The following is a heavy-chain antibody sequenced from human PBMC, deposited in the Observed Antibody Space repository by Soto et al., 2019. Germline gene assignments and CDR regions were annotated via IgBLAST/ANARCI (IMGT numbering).Heavy chain of an antibody. CDR2: INDSGST. J-gene: IGHJ4*02. CDR3: ARGSGIVALPGELEDVKYDS. CDR1: GQSFSGHS. Sequence: QVQLQQWGAGLVKPSETLSLSCAVYGQSFSGHSWAWIRQPPGKGLEWIGEINDSGSTYYNPSLKSRVTISTDTSKNQFSLKLSSVSAADTAAYFCARGSGIVALPGELEDVKYDSWGQGTLVNVSS. D-gene: IGHD1-1*01. V-gene: IGHV4-34*01.